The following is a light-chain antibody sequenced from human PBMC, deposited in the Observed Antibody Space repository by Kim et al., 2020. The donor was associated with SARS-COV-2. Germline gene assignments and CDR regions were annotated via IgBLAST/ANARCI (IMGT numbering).Light chain of an antibody. CDR2: GAS. V-gene: IGKV3-20*01. CDR1: QTVSSRD. J-gene: IGKJ1*01. CDR3: QQYGRSPWT. Sequence: ERAPRSGRASQTVSSRDLAWYQQKPGQAPRLLIDGASSRAFSRATGIPDRFSGSGSGTDFSLTISRLEPEDFAVYYCQQYGRSPWTFGQGTKV.